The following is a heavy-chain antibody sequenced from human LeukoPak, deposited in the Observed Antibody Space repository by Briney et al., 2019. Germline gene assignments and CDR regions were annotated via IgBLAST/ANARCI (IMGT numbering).Heavy chain of an antibody. CDR1: GFTFSSYA. Sequence: QPGGSLRLSCAASGFTFSSYAMSWVRQAPGTGLEWVSVIYTSGSTYYADSVKGRFTISRDNSKNTLYVQMNRLRAEDTAVYYCVRAVRLGRALTNWGQGTLVTVSS. J-gene: IGHJ4*02. V-gene: IGHV3-66*02. CDR3: VRAVRLGRALTN. D-gene: IGHD3-16*01. CDR2: IYTSGST.